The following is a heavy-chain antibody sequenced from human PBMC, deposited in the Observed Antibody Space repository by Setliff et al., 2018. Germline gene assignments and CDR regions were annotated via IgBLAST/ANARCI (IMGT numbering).Heavy chain of an antibody. V-gene: IGHV1-69*06. CDR1: GGTFSSYD. CDR3: AISTIFGVVSPTPDAFDI. D-gene: IGHD3-3*01. Sequence: SVKVSCKASGGTFSSYDISWVRQAPGQGLEWMGRITPIFGTANYAQKFQGRVTITAGKSTSTAYMELSRLRSEDTAVYYCAISTIFGVVSPTPDAFDIWGQGTMVTVSS. CDR2: ITPIFGTA. J-gene: IGHJ3*02.